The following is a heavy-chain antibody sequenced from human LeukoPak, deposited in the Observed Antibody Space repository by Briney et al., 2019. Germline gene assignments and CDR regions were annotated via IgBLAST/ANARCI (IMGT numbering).Heavy chain of an antibody. V-gene: IGHV3-7*03. CDR2: INEDGSKK. J-gene: IGHJ4*02. CDR1: GFAFSDYW. Sequence: PGGSLRLSCAASGFAFSDYWMSWVRQAPGKGLEWVANINEDGSKKHYLDSVEGRFTISRDNAKNSLYLQMNTLRAEDTALYYCAKGTGYGGNSGHDYWGQGTLVTVSS. CDR3: AKGTGYGGNSGHDY. D-gene: IGHD4-23*01.